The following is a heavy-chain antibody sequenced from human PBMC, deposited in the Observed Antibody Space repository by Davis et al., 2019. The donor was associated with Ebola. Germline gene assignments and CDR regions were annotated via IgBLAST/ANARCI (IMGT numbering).Heavy chain of an antibody. Sequence: PGGSLRLSCAASGFTFSSYSMNWVRQAPGKGLEWVSYISSSSSTIYYADSVKGRFTISRDNAKNSLYLQMNSLRAEDTAVYYCARGVGELFRYYFDYWGQGTLVTVSS. J-gene: IGHJ4*02. D-gene: IGHD3-10*01. V-gene: IGHV3-48*01. CDR1: GFTFSSYS. CDR2: ISSSSSTI. CDR3: ARGVGELFRYYFDY.